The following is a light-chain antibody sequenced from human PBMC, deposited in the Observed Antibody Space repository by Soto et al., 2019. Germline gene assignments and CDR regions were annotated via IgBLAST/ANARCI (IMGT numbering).Light chain of an antibody. CDR2: EVS. CDR3: STYTRGSTLYI. Sequence: QSALALPASVSGSPGQSITISCTGTSSDVGGYNYVAWYQQHPGKAPKIMIYEVSNRPSGVSNRFSGPKSGNTASLTISGLQAEDEADYYCSTYTRGSTLYIFG. V-gene: IGLV2-14*01. CDR1: SSDVGGYNY. J-gene: IGLJ1*01.